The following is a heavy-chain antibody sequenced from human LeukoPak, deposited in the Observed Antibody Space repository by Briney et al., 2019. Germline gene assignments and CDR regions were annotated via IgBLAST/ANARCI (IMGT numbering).Heavy chain of an antibody. J-gene: IGHJ4*02. V-gene: IGHV3-48*01. CDR1: GFTFSSYS. Sequence: GGSLRLSCAASGFTFSSYSMNWVRQAPGKGLEWVSYISHSSSTIYYADSVKGRFTISRDNAKNSLYLQMNSLRAEDTALYYCARDSSSSSEDYWGQGTLVTVSS. D-gene: IGHD6-6*01. CDR2: ISHSSSTI. CDR3: ARDSSSSSEDY.